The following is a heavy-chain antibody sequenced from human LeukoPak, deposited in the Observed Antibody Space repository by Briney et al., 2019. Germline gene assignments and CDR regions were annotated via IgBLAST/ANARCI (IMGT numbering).Heavy chain of an antibody. D-gene: IGHD3-3*01. Sequence: SQTLSLTCAVSGGSISSGGYSWSWIRQPPGKGLEWIGYIYHSGSTYYNPSLKSRVTISVDRSKNQFSLKLSSVTAADTAVYYCARDQYYDFWSGYSYYYYGMDVWGQGTTVTVSS. CDR3: ARDQYYDFWSGYSYYYYGMDV. V-gene: IGHV4-30-2*01. CDR1: GGSISSGGYS. CDR2: IYHSGST. J-gene: IGHJ6*02.